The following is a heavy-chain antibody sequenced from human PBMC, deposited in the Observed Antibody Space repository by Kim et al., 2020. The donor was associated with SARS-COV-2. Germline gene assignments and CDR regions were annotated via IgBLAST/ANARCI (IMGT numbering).Heavy chain of an antibody. V-gene: IGHV3-21*01. Sequence: GGSLRLSCAASGLTFSSYSMNWVRQAPGKGLEWVSSISSSSRYIYYEDSVKGRFTISRDNAKNSLFLQMNSLRAEDTAVYYCARDRRGFDYWGQGTLVTVSS. CDR1: GLTFSSYS. CDR2: ISSSSRYI. J-gene: IGHJ4*02. CDR3: ARDRRGFDY.